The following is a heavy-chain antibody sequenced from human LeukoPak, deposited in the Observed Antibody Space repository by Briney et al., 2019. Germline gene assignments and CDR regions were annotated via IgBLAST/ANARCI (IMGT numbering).Heavy chain of an antibody. J-gene: IGHJ4*02. CDR1: GYTFTGCY. CDR2: INPNSGGT. D-gene: IGHD6-13*01. V-gene: IGHV1-2*06. Sequence: ASVKVSCKASGYTFTGCYMHWVRQAPGQGLEWMGRINPNSGGTNYAQKFQGRVTMTRDTSISTAYMELSRLRSDDTAVYYCARGGLSSSWYSRPYYFDYWGQGTLVTVSS. CDR3: ARGGLSSSWYSRPYYFDY.